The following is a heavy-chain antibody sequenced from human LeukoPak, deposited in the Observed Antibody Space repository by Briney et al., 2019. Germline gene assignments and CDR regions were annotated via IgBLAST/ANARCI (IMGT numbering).Heavy chain of an antibody. V-gene: IGHV3-23*01. J-gene: IGHJ4*02. Sequence: PGGSLRLSCAVSGFTFSSYAMSWVRQAPGKGLEWVSTFSASGNNTYYADSVKGRFTISRDNSKNTLYLHMNSLSSEDTAVYYCAKHASSSTYSQWDYWGQGTLVTVSS. CDR2: FSASGNNT. CDR1: GFTFSSYA. D-gene: IGHD6-13*01. CDR3: AKHASSSTYSQWDY.